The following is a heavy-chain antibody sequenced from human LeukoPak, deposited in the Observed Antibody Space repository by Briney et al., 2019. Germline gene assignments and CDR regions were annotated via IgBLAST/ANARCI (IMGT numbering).Heavy chain of an antibody. Sequence: GGSLRLSCAASGFTFNSYSMNWVRQAPGKGLEWVSSISSSSSYIYYADSVKGRFTISRDNAKNSLYLQMNSLRAEDTAVYYCARDVPYYYESSGYYSLGFDIWGQGTMVTVSS. CDR3: ARDVPYYYESSGYYSLGFDI. CDR2: ISSSSSYI. V-gene: IGHV3-21*01. J-gene: IGHJ3*02. CDR1: GFTFNSYS. D-gene: IGHD3-22*01.